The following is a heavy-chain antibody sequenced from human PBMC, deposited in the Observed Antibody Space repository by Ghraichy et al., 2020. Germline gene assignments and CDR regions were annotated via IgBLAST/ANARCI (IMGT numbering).Heavy chain of an antibody. CDR2: ISSSSSTI. CDR1: GFTFSSYS. J-gene: IGHJ3*02. V-gene: IGHV3-48*02. D-gene: IGHD2-2*01. Sequence: ETLSLTCAASGFTFSSYSMNWVRQAPGKGLEWVSYISSSSSTIYYADSVKGRFTISRDNAKNSLYLQMNSLRDEDTAVYYCARVRDIVVVPAAPDAFDIWGQGTMVTVSS. CDR3: ARVRDIVVVPAAPDAFDI.